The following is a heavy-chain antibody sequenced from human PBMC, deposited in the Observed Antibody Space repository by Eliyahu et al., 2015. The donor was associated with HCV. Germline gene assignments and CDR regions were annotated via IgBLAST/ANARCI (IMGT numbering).Heavy chain of an antibody. Sequence: QVQLVESGGGVVQPGRSLRLSCAASGFTFSSYAMHWVRQAPGKGLEWVAVISYDGSNKYYADSVKGRFTISRDNSKNTLYLQMNSLRAEDTAVYYCARGRFIWFGELSGGMDVWGQGTTVTVSS. CDR2: ISYDGSNK. CDR3: ARGRFIWFGELSGGMDV. V-gene: IGHV3-30-3*01. D-gene: IGHD3-10*01. CDR1: GFTFSSYA. J-gene: IGHJ6*02.